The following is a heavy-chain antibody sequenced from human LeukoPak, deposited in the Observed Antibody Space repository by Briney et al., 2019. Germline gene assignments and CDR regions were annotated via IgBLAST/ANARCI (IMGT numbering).Heavy chain of an antibody. CDR3: AKDIAAAGRPNWFDP. D-gene: IGHD6-13*01. CDR1: GFTFSSYA. CDR2: ISGSGGST. Sequence: GGSLRLSCAASGFTFSSYAMSWVRQAPGKGLEWVSAISGSGGSTYYADSVKGRFTISRDNSKNTLYLQMNSLRAEDTAVYYCAKDIAAAGRPNWFDPWGQGTLVTVSS. V-gene: IGHV3-23*01. J-gene: IGHJ5*02.